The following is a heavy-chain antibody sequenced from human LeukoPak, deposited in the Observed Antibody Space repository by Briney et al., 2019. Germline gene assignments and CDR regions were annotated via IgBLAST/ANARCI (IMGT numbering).Heavy chain of an antibody. D-gene: IGHD4-17*01. J-gene: IGHJ3*02. V-gene: IGHV3-7*02. CDR3: ARVGLTTVTLTGAFDI. CDR1: GFTFSSYW. Sequence: GGSLRLSCAASGFTFSSYWMTWVRQAPAKGLEWVANMKQDGSEKYYVDSVKGRFTISRDNAKNSLYLQMNSLRAEDTAVYYCARVGLTTVTLTGAFDIWGQGTMVTVSS. CDR2: MKQDGSEK.